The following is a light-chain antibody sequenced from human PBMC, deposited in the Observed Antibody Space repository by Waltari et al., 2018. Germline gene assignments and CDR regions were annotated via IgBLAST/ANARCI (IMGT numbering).Light chain of an antibody. J-gene: IGKJ3*01. Sequence: DIGMTQSPDSRAVSLGERATIRCKPSQTVLYSSNNKNYLAWYQQKTGQPPRLLLYWASTRDSGVPARFSGSGSGTDFTLTISSLQAEDAAVYYCQQYFDSPLTFGPGTRVEI. V-gene: IGKV4-1*01. CDR1: QTVLYSSNNKNY. CDR2: WAS. CDR3: QQYFDSPLT.